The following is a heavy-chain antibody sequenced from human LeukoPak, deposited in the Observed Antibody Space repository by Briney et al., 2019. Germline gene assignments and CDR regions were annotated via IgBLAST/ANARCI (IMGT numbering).Heavy chain of an antibody. D-gene: IGHD2-2*01. V-gene: IGHV3-9*03. Sequence: GGSLRLSCAASGFTFDDYAMHWVRQAPGKGLEWVSGISWYSGSIGYADSVKGRFTISRDNAKNSLYLQMNSLRAEDMALYYCAKGTCSSTSCYFDYWGQGTLVTVSS. J-gene: IGHJ4*02. CDR2: ISWYSGSI. CDR1: GFTFDDYA. CDR3: AKGTCSSTSCYFDY.